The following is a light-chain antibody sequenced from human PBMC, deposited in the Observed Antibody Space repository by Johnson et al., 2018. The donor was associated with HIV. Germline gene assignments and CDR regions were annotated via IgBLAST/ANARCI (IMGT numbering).Light chain of an antibody. Sequence: QSVLTQPPSVSAAPGQKVTISCSGSSSNIGNNYVSWYQQLPGTAPKLLIYDNNKRPSGIPDRFSGSKSGTSATLGITGLQTGDEAVYYCGTWDSSLSASFGTGTKVTVL. J-gene: IGLJ1*01. CDR2: DNN. CDR3: GTWDSSLSAS. V-gene: IGLV1-51*01. CDR1: SSNIGNNY.